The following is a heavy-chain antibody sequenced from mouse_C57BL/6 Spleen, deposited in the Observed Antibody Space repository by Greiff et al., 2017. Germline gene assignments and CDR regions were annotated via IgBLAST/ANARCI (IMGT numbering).Heavy chain of an antibody. CDR2: IDPSDSYT. CDR3: ARVSYSNYDAMDV. CDR1: GYTFTSYW. J-gene: IGHJ4*01. V-gene: IGHV1-69*01. Sequence: VQLQQPGAELVMPGASVKLSCKASGYTFTSYWMHWVKQRPGQGLEWIGEIDPSDSYTNYNQKFKGKSTLTVDKSSSTAYMQLSSLTSEDSAVXYSARVSYSNYDAMDVWGKGTSVTVSS. D-gene: IGHD2-5*01.